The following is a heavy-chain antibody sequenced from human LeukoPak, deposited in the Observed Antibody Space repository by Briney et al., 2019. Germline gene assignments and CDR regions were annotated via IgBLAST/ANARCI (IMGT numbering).Heavy chain of an antibody. Sequence: ASVKVSCKASGYRFTTYYIHWVRQAPGQGPEWMGLINPSGGGTSNAQKFQGRVSMIRDTSTSTIYMELSSLRSEDTAVYYCARDYGDSSGYYDYWGQGTLVTVSS. CDR1: GYRFTTYY. J-gene: IGHJ4*02. CDR2: INPSGGGT. CDR3: ARDYGDSSGYYDY. D-gene: IGHD3-22*01. V-gene: IGHV1-46*01.